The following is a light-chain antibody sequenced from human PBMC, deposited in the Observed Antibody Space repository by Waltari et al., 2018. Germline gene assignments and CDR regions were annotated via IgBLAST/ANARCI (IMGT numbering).Light chain of an antibody. J-gene: IGKJ5*01. V-gene: IGKV1-39*01. CDR3: QQSYTTPQGT. Sequence: DIQMTQSPPSLSASVGDRVTITCRASQVIDKYLNWYQHKPGKAPRLLIYAASSLLSGVPSRFSGSGSGTDFTLTINSLQPEDFATYYCQQSYTTPQGTFGQGTRLGIK. CDR1: QVIDKY. CDR2: AAS.